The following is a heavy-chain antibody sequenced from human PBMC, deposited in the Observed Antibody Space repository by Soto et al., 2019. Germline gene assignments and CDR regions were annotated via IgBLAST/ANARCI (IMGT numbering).Heavy chain of an antibody. Sequence: PRGSLRLSPAAFGITYSSHTINWVRHAPGKGLEWVSYISSSSSTIYYADSVKGRFTISRDNAKNSLYLQMNSLRAEDTAVYYCAREVLRRGNWFDPWGQGTLVTVSS. D-gene: IGHD1-26*01. CDR3: AREVLRRGNWFDP. J-gene: IGHJ5*02. CDR2: ISSSSSTI. V-gene: IGHV3-48*01. CDR1: GITYSSHT.